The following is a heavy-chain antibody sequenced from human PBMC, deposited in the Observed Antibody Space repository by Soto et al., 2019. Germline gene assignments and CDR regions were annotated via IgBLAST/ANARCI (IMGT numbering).Heavy chain of an antibody. Sequence: ASVKVSCKASGYTFTSYYMHWVRQAPGQGLEWMGIINPSGGSTSYAQKFQGRVTMTRDTSTSTVYMELSSLRSEDTAVYYCARGPYMAILTIFGVVPPFDPWGQGTLVTV. V-gene: IGHV1-46*03. D-gene: IGHD3-3*01. CDR3: ARGPYMAILTIFGVVPPFDP. CDR1: GYTFTSYY. CDR2: INPSGGST. J-gene: IGHJ5*02.